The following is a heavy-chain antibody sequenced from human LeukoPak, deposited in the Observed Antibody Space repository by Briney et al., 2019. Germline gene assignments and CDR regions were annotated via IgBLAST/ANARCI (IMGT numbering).Heavy chain of an antibody. D-gene: IGHD1-7*01. Sequence: GGSLRLSCAASGFTFSSYAMSWVRQAPGKGLEWVSAISGSGGSTYYADSVKGRFTISRDNSKNTLYLQMNSLRAEDTAVYYCAKEGYNWNYTPQYYFDYWGQGTLVTVSS. CDR1: GFTFSSYA. CDR3: AKEGYNWNYTPQYYFDY. CDR2: ISGSGGST. J-gene: IGHJ4*02. V-gene: IGHV3-23*01.